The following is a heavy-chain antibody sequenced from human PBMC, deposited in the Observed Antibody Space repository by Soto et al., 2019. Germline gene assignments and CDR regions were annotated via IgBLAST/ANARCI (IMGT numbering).Heavy chain of an antibody. V-gene: IGHV1-18*01. CDR2: ISPYTGNT. CDR3: VMVDNYVTPTPQDV. Sequence: QVQLVQSGDEVKKPGASVKVSCKASGYIFVNYGIAWVRQAPGQGLEWMGGISPYTGNTHSATKVQGRLTMTTDTPTSTAYMDLGSLTSVDTAVYYCVMVDNYVTPTPQDVWGQGTTVTVSS. D-gene: IGHD4-4*01. CDR1: GYIFVNYG. J-gene: IGHJ6*02.